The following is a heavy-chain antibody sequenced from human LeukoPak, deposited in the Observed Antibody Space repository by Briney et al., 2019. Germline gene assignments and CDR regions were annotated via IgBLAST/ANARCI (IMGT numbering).Heavy chain of an antibody. CDR2: ISGSGGAT. V-gene: IGHV3-21*01. J-gene: IGHJ4*02. D-gene: IGHD1-26*01. Sequence: GGCLCLSCAPDGSLLRSLGMQWVRQAPGKGLEWVSFISGSGGATHYADSVRGRFTISRDNTQSSLYLQMNSLRAEDTAVYFCARALTSGIYYFDYWGQGTLFTVSS. CDR3: ARALTSGIYYFDY. CDR1: GSLLRSLG.